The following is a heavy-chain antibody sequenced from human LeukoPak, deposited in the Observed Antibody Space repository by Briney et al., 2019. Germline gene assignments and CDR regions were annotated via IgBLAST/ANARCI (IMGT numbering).Heavy chain of an antibody. CDR1: GGTFSSYA. V-gene: IGHV1-69*06. CDR3: ASKGGTYPGYYYYYMDV. J-gene: IGHJ6*03. Sequence: SVKVSCKASGGTFSSYAISWVRQAPGQGLEWMGGIIPFFGTANYAQKFQGRVTITADKSTSTAYMELSSLRSEDTAVYYCASKGGTYPGYYYYYMDVSGKGTTVTVSS. D-gene: IGHD2-15*01. CDR2: IIPFFGTA.